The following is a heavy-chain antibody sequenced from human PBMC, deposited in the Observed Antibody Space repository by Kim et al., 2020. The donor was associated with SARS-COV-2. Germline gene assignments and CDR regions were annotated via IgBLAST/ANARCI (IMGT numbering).Heavy chain of an antibody. CDR2: IWYDGSNK. Sequence: GGSLRLSCAASGFTFSSYGMHWVRQAPGKGLEWVAVIWYDGSNKYYADSVKGRFTISRDNSKNTLYLQMNSLRAEDTAVYYCARELGYQLLYYWGQGTLVTVSS. D-gene: IGHD2-2*01. CDR3: ARELGYQLLYY. J-gene: IGHJ4*02. V-gene: IGHV3-33*01. CDR1: GFTFSSYG.